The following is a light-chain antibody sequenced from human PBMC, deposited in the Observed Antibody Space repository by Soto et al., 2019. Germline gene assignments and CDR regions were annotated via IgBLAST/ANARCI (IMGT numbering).Light chain of an antibody. J-gene: IGKJ1*01. CDR2: GAS. CDR3: QQYNNWRT. V-gene: IGKV3-15*01. CDR1: QSVSSN. Sequence: EIVMTQSPATLSVSPGERATLSCRASQSVSSNLAWYQQKPGQAPRLLIYGASTRAAGIPARLSGSGSGTEFTLTISSLQSQDSAVYYCQQYNNWRTFGQGTKVDIK.